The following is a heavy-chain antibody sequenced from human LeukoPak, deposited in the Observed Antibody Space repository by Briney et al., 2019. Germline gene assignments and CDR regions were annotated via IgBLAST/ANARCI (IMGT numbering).Heavy chain of an antibody. CDR1: GGTFISYA. Sequence: GASVTVSCKASGGTFISYAISWVRQAPGQGLEWMGGIIPIFGTANYAQKFQGRVTITTDESTSTAYMELSSLRSEDTAVYYCARGRSCSDGNCYANHFDPWGQGTLVTVSS. J-gene: IGHJ5*02. V-gene: IGHV1-69*05. CDR3: ARGRSCSDGNCYANHFDP. D-gene: IGHD2-15*01. CDR2: IIPIFGTA.